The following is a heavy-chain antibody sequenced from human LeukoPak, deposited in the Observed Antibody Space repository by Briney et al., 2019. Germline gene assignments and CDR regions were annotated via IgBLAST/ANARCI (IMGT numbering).Heavy chain of an antibody. V-gene: IGHV3-73*01. CDR2: VRSKDDGYAT. CDR3: TRQPQGTGTVDY. Sequence: GGSLRLSCAASGFIFSYSPIHWVRQASGNGLEWVGRVRSKDDGYATGYAASVKGRFTISRDDSKNMVYLQMNSLKTEDSAVYYCTRQPQGTGTVDYWGQGTLVTVSS. CDR1: GFIFSYSP. D-gene: IGHD3/OR15-3a*01. J-gene: IGHJ4*01.